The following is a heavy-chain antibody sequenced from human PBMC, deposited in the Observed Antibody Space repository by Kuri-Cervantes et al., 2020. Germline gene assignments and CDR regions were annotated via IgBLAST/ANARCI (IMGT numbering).Heavy chain of an antibody. V-gene: IGHV3-30*18. Sequence: LSLTCAASGFTFSSYGMHWVRQAPGKGLEWVAVISYDGSNKYYADSVKGRFTISRDNSKNTLYLQMNSLRAEDTAVYYCAKGITYYYDSSGYQRGDAFDIWGQGTMVTVSS. CDR3: AKGITYYYDSSGYQRGDAFDI. CDR2: ISYDGSNK. J-gene: IGHJ3*02. D-gene: IGHD3-22*01. CDR1: GFTFSSYG.